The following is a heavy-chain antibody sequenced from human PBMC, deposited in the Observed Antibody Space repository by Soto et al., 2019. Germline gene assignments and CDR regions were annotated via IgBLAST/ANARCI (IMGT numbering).Heavy chain of an antibody. V-gene: IGHV1-46*01. Sequence: ASVKVSCKASGYTFTSYYMHWVRQAPGQGLEWMGIINPSGGSTSYAQKFQGRVTMTRDTSTSTVYMELSSLRSEDTAVYYCARDTYYDSSGYSPNYGMDVWGQGTTVTVSS. CDR2: INPSGGST. CDR3: ARDTYYDSSGYSPNYGMDV. J-gene: IGHJ6*02. CDR1: GYTFTSYY. D-gene: IGHD3-22*01.